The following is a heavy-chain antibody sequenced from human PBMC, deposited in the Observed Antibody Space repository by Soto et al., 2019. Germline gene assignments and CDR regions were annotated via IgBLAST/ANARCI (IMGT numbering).Heavy chain of an antibody. D-gene: IGHD2-21*02. V-gene: IGHV3-23*01. J-gene: IGHJ4*02. CDR1: GFTFSSYA. CDR3: AEDIKQGVTSWGYYFDY. Sequence: LRLSCAASGFTFSSYAMTWVRQAPGKGLELVSAISGTIDTTYYADSVKGRFTISRDNARNSLYLQMTSLRAEDTALYYCAEDIKQGVTSWGYYFDYWGQGTLVTVSS. CDR2: ISGTIDTT.